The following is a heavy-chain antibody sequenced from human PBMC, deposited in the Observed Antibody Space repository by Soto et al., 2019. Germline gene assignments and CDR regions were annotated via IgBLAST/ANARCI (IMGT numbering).Heavy chain of an antibody. CDR3: ARERL. Sequence: QEQLVESGGGLAQPGGSLRLSCTASGFTFTEYYMSWIRQAPGKGLEWVSYISISGDTIDYADSVKGRFTISRDNAKNSVSQGMSSLRGLDTAVYYCARERLWGQGSQVTVTS. CDR1: GFTFTEYY. D-gene: IGHD1-1*01. CDR2: ISISGDTI. V-gene: IGHV3-11*01. J-gene: IGHJ4*02.